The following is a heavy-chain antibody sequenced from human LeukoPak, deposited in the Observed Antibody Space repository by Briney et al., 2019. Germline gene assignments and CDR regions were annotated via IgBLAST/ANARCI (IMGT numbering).Heavy chain of an antibody. V-gene: IGHV1-2*02. CDR1: GYTFTGYY. D-gene: IGHD3-3*01. CDR3: ARNLRFLEFGYYYYYMDV. J-gene: IGHJ6*03. CDR2: INPNSGGT. Sequence: ASVKVSCKASGYTFTGYYMHWVRQAPGQGLEWMGWINPNSGGTNYAQKFQGRVTMTRDTSISTAYMELSRLRSDDTAVYYCARNLRFLEFGYYYYYMDVWGKGTTVTVSS.